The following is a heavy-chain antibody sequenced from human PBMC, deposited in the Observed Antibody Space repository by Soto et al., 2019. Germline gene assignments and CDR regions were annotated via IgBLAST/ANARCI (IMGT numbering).Heavy chain of an antibody. CDR2: IYYSGST. CDR3: ARHLKTARIAAAGSNRPYYWFDP. CDR1: GGSISSSSYY. V-gene: IGHV4-39*01. Sequence: SETLSLTCTVSGGSISSSSYYWGWIRQPPGKGLEWIGSIYYSGSTYYNPSLKSRVTISVDTSKNQFSLKLSSVTAADTAVYYCARHLKTARIAAAGSNRPYYWFDPWGQGTLVTVSS. D-gene: IGHD6-13*01. J-gene: IGHJ5*02.